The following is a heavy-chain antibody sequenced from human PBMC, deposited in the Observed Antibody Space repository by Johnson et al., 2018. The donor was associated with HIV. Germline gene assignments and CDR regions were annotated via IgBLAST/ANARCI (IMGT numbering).Heavy chain of an antibody. CDR3: TTDLAAVGSGAFDI. J-gene: IGHJ3*02. CDR2: IKRKTDGGTT. Sequence: VQLVESGGGVVKPGGSLRLSCAASRFTFSNVWMSWVRQAPGKGLEWVGRIKRKTDGGTTDYAAPVKGRFTISRDDSKNTLYLQMNRRKHEDTAVYYCTTDLAAVGSGAFDIWGQGTMVTVSS. CDR1: RFTFSNVW. D-gene: IGHD6-13*01. V-gene: IGHV3-15*01.